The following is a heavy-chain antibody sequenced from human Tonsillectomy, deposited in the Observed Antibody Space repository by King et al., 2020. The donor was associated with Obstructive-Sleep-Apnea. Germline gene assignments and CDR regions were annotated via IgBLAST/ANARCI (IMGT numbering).Heavy chain of an antibody. D-gene: IGHD6-13*01. Sequence: QLVQSGAEVKKPGESLKISCKCSGYSFTSYWIGWVRHMPGKGLVWMGIIYPGDSDTRNSPSFQGQVTIPAAKSISTAYLQWSSLKASDTAMYYCARHGYSWYWFDYWGQGTLVTVSS. CDR2: IYPGDSDT. V-gene: IGHV5-51*01. CDR1: GYSFTSYW. CDR3: ARHGYSWYWFDY. J-gene: IGHJ4*02.